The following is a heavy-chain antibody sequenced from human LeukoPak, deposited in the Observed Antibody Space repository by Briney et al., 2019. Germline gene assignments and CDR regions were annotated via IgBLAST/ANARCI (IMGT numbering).Heavy chain of an antibody. J-gene: IGHJ4*02. CDR1: GFTFSSYG. V-gene: IGHV3-33*01. CDR3: ARSPGYCSGGSCLYYFDY. Sequence: GGSLRLSCAASGFTFSSYGMHWVRQAPGKGLEWVAVIWYDGSNKYYADSVKGRFTISRDNSKNTLYLQMNSLRAEDTAVYYCARSPGYCSGGSCLYYFDYWGQGTLVTVSS. D-gene: IGHD2-15*01. CDR2: IWYDGSNK.